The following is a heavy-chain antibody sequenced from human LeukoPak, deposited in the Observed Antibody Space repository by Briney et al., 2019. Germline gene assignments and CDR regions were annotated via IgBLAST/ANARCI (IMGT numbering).Heavy chain of an antibody. J-gene: IGHJ4*02. CDR3: ARVGIAARSNNKAFDY. CDR1: GGSFGGYY. CDR2: INHSGST. Sequence: SETLSLTCAVYGGSFGGYYWSWIRQPPGKGLEWIGEINHSGSTNYNPSLKSRVTISVDTSKNQFSLKLSSVTAADTAVYYCARVGIAARSNNKAFDYWGQGTLVTVSS. D-gene: IGHD6-6*01. V-gene: IGHV4-34*01.